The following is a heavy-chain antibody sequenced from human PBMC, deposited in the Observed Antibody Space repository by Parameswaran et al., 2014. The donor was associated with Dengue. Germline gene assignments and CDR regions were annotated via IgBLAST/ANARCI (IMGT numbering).Heavy chain of an antibody. CDR2: ISGSGGST. Sequence: VRQAPGKGLEWVSAISGSGGSTYYADSVKGRFTISRDNSKNTLYLQMNSLRAEDTAVYYCAKGALLRFLEWLSRKNNYYYYYGMDVWGQGTTVTVSS. CDR3: AKGALLRFLEWLSRKNNYYYYYGMDV. V-gene: IGHV3-23*01. D-gene: IGHD3-3*01. J-gene: IGHJ6*02.